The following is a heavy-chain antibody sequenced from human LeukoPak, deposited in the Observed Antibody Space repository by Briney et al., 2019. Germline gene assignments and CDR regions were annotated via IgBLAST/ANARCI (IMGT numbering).Heavy chain of an antibody. CDR1: GGSISSYY. CDR3: AKDGGSGSYMDV. V-gene: IGHV4-59*12. D-gene: IGHD3-22*01. CDR2: IYYSAST. Sequence: SETLSLTCTVSGGSISSYYWSWLRQPPGKGLEWIGYIYYSASTNYNPSLKSRVTISVDTSKNKFSLKLSSVTAADTAVYYCAKDGGSGSYMDVWGKGTTVTVSS. J-gene: IGHJ6*03.